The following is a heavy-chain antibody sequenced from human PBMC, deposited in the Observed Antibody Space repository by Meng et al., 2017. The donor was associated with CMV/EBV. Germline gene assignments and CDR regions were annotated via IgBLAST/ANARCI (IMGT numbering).Heavy chain of an antibody. CDR2: ISWNSGNV. CDR3: AKGPGYQAAKFYFDY. Sequence: SLKTSCTGSGFNFETYAMHWVRQAPGKGLEWVSSISWNSGNVGYADSVEGRFTISRDNAKKSVYLQMNSLRPEDTALYYCAKGPGYQAAKFYFDYWGQGTLVTVSS. J-gene: IGHJ4*02. V-gene: IGHV3-9*01. CDR1: GFNFETYA. D-gene: IGHD6-25*01.